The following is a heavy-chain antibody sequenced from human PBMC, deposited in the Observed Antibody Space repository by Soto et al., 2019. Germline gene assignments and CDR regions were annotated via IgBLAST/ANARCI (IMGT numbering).Heavy chain of an antibody. Sequence: GASVKVSCKASGYTFTGYYMHWVRQAPGQGLEWMGWINPNSGGTNYAQKFQGWVTMTRDTSISTAYMELSRLRSDDTAVYYCARDYRYCSSTSCQKRSYCYMDVWGKGNTVTVSS. D-gene: IGHD2-2*01. CDR3: ARDYRYCSSTSCQKRSYCYMDV. V-gene: IGHV1-2*04. J-gene: IGHJ6*03. CDR2: INPNSGGT. CDR1: GYTFTGYY.